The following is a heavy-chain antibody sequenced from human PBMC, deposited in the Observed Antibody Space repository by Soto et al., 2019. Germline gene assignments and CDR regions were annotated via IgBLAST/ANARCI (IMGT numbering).Heavy chain of an antibody. CDR2: ISYDGSNK. Sequence: GGSLRLSCAASGFTFSSYGMHWVRQAPGKGLEWVAVISYDGSNKYYADSVKGRFTISRDNSKNTLYLQMNSLRAEDTAVYYGAKDYGGTPGYWGQGXLVTVYS. CDR1: GFTFSSYG. J-gene: IGHJ4*02. D-gene: IGHD4-17*01. V-gene: IGHV3-30*18. CDR3: AKDYGGTPGY.